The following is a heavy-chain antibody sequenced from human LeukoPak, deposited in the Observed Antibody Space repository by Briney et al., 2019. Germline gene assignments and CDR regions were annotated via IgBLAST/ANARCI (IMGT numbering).Heavy chain of an antibody. CDR3: ARGSGWYGIDY. CDR1: GFTFSSYD. J-gene: IGHJ4*02. D-gene: IGHD6-19*01. Sequence: GRSLRLSCAASGFTFSSYDMHWVRQATGKGLEWVSAIGTAGDTYYPGSVKGRFTISRENAKNSLYLQMNSLRAGDTAVYYCARGSGWYGIDYWGQGTLVTVSS. V-gene: IGHV3-13*01. CDR2: IGTAGDT.